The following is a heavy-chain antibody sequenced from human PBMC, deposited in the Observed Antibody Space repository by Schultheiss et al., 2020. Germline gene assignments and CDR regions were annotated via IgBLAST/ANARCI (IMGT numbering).Heavy chain of an antibody. J-gene: IGHJ5*02. CDR3: ARLGYCSGGSCYSLDL. CDR1: DFNLGAYC. Sequence: GESLKISCAPSDFNLGAYCMNWLRQAPGKGLEWVSYISSSGGSTHYADSVKGRFIISRDNAYNSVTLQMTSLRAEDTATYYCARLGYCSGGSCYSLDLWGQGTLVTVSS. CDR2: ISSSGGST. D-gene: IGHD2-15*01. V-gene: IGHV3-48*04.